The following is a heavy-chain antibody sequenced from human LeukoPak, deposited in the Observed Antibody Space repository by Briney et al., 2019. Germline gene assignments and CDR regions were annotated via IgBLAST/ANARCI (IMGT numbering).Heavy chain of an antibody. CDR3: AKTKGDFWSGSDY. D-gene: IGHD3-3*01. CDR1: GFTFSSYG. Sequence: GGSLRLSCAASGFTFSSYGMSWVRQAPGKGLEWVSAISGSAGSTYYADSVKGRFTISRDNSKNTLYLQMNSPRAEDTALYYCAKTKGDFWSGSDYWGQGTLVTVSS. J-gene: IGHJ4*02. V-gene: IGHV3-23*01. CDR2: ISGSAGST.